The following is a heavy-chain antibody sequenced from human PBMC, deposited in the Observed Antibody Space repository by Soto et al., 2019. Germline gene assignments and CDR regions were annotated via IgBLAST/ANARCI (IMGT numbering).Heavy chain of an antibody. CDR3: AKAGGSAMTYYFDY. Sequence: GGSLRLSCAASGFTFSSYAMSWVRQAPGKGLEWISAISGSGGSTYYADSVKGRFTISRDNSKNTLYLQMNSLRAEDTAVYYCAKAGGSAMTYYFDYWGQGTLVTVSS. J-gene: IGHJ4*02. CDR2: ISGSGGST. V-gene: IGHV3-23*01. CDR1: GFTFSSYA. D-gene: IGHD2-15*01.